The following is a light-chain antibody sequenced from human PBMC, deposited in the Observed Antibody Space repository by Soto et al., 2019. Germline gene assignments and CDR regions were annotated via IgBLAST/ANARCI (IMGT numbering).Light chain of an antibody. V-gene: IGLV1-44*01. CDR1: SSNIGSNT. CDR3: AAWDDSLSGWV. Sequence: QSVLTQPPSASGTPGQRVTISCSGSSSNIGSNTINWYQQFPGTAPKVLIFNIDQRPSGVPDRFSGSKSGTSASLAISGLQSEDEADYYCAAWDDSLSGWVFGGGTKVTVL. J-gene: IGLJ3*02. CDR2: NID.